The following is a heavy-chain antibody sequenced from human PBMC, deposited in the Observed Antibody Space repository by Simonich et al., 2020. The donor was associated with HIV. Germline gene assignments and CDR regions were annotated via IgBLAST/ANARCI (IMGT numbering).Heavy chain of an antibody. Sequence: QVQLQQWGAGLLKPSETRSLTCAVYGGSFSGYYWSGIRQPPGKGLEWIGEINHSGSTNYNPSLKRRVTISVDTSKNQFSLKLSSVTAADTAVYYCARLTAGGLGEYFQHWGQGTLVTVSS. D-gene: IGHD6-13*01. CDR2: INHSGST. CDR1: GGSFSGYY. V-gene: IGHV4-34*01. CDR3: ARLTAGGLGEYFQH. J-gene: IGHJ1*01.